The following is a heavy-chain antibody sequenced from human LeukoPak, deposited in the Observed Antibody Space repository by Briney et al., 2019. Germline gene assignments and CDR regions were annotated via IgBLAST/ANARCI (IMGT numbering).Heavy chain of an antibody. J-gene: IGHJ3*01. D-gene: IGHD1/OR15-1a*01. CDR3: ARSRESFLTMADWIFHAFDV. CDR1: GFTFSRYG. Sequence: GRSLRLSCAASGFTFSRYGMHWVRQAPGKGLEWVAVIWYDGSNEYYAESVKGRFTVSRDNSNNTLHLQMNILRVEDTAVYYCARSRESFLTMADWIFHAFDVWGQGTLVTVSS. V-gene: IGHV3-33*01. CDR2: IWYDGSNE.